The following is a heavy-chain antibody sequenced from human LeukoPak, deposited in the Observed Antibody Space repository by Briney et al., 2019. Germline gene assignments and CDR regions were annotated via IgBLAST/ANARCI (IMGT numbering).Heavy chain of an antibody. J-gene: IGHJ6*02. V-gene: IGHV4-59*01. CDR2: IYFSGST. CDR1: GGSISSYY. Sequence: PSETLSLTCTVTGGSISSYYWSWIRQPLGKGLERIGYIYFSGSTNYNPSLKSRVTISVDTSKNQFSLKLSSVTAADTAVYYCAREATSRDFWSGNYYYYGMDVWGQGTTVTVSS. D-gene: IGHD3-3*01. CDR3: AREATSRDFWSGNYYYYGMDV.